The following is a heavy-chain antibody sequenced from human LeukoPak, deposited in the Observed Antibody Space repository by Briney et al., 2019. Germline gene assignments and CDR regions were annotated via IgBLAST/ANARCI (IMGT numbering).Heavy chain of an antibody. CDR1: GYTFTSYG. V-gene: IGHV1-2*02. CDR2: INPNSGGT. D-gene: IGHD3-22*01. CDR3: ARDYDFGYYDSSGSFYI. J-gene: IGHJ3*02. Sequence: ASVKVSCKASGYTFTSYGISWVRQAPGQGLEWMGWINPNSGGTNYAQKFQGRVTMTRDTSISTAYMELSRLRSDDTAVYYCARDYDFGYYDSSGSFYIWGQGTMVTVSS.